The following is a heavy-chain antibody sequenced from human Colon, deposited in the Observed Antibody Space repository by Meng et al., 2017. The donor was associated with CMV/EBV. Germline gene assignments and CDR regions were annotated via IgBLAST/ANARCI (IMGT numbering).Heavy chain of an antibody. CDR1: GFIFSDYW. V-gene: IGHV3-7*01. J-gene: IGHJ6*02. CDR3: ATGKAVAGKSYYYYGMGV. Sequence: ETLSLTCAASGFIFSDYWMTWVRQAPGKGLEWVANINQGGGEKYYVDSVKGRFTISRDNAKNSVYLQMNNLRAEDTAVYYCATGKAVAGKSYYYYGMGVWGQGTTVTVSS. CDR2: INQGGGEK. D-gene: IGHD6-19*01.